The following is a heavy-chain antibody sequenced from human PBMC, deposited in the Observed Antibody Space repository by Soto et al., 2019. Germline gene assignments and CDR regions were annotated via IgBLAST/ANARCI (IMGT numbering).Heavy chain of an antibody. D-gene: IGHD1-1*01. CDR1: GGSISSGGYY. V-gene: IGHV4-31*03. Sequence: PSETLSLTCTVSGGSISSGGYYWSWIRQHPGKGLEWIGYIYYSGSTYYNPSLKSRVTISVDTSKNQFSLKLSSVTAADTAVYYCARTAKLEGWFDPWGQGTLVTVSS. J-gene: IGHJ5*02. CDR3: ARTAKLEGWFDP. CDR2: IYYSGST.